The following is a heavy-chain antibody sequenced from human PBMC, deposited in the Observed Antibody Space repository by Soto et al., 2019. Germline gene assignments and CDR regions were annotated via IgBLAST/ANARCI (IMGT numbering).Heavy chain of an antibody. V-gene: IGHV3-13*01. CDR2: IGTAGDT. CDR3: ARVTSGGKMGGYGMDL. CDR1: GFTFSSYD. J-gene: IGHJ6*02. Sequence: PGGSLRLSCAASGFTFSSYDMHWVRRATGKGLEWVSAIGTAGDTYYPGSVKGRFTISRENAKNSLYLQMNSLRAGDTAVYYCARVTSGGKMGGYGMDLWGQGTTVTVSS. D-gene: IGHD2-15*01.